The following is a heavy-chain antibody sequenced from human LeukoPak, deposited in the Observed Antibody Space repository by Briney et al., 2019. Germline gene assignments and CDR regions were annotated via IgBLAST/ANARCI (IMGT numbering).Heavy chain of an antibody. J-gene: IGHJ6*03. D-gene: IGHD6-13*01. CDR1: GDSVSSNSAA. CDR2: TYYRSKWYN. V-gene: IGHV6-1*01. CDR3: ARETAFIAAAGPGDYYYYMDV. Sequence: SQTLSLTCAISGDSVSSNSAAWNWIRQSPSRGLEWLGRTYYRSKWYNDYAVSVKSRITINPDTSKNQFSLQLNSVTPEDTAVYYCARETAFIAAAGPGDYYYYMDVWGKGTTVTVSS.